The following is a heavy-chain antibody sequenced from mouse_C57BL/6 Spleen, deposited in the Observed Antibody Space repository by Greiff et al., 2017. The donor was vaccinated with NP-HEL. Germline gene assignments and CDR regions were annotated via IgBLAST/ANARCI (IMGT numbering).Heavy chain of an antibody. Sequence: QVQLQQSGAELARPGASVKLSCKASGYTFTSYGIRWVKQRPGQGLEWIGEIYPRSGNTYYNEKFKGKATLTADKSSSTAYMELRSLTSEDSAVYFCARSSTTVVATDWYFDVWGTGTTVTVSS. V-gene: IGHV1-81*01. CDR3: ARSSTTVVATDWYFDV. CDR2: IYPRSGNT. J-gene: IGHJ1*03. CDR1: GYTFTSYG. D-gene: IGHD1-1*01.